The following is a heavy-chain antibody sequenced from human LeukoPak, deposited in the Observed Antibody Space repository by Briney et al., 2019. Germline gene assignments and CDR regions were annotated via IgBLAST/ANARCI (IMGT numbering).Heavy chain of an antibody. CDR2: IYYSGST. CDR1: GGSISSYY. D-gene: IGHD6-19*01. CDR3: ARAYSSGWYGAFDI. Sequence: SETLSLTCTVSGGSISSYYWSRIRQPPGKGLEWIGYIYYSGSTNYNPSLKSRVTISVDTSKNQFSLKLSSVTAADTAVYYCARAYSSGWYGAFDIWGQGTMVTVSS. V-gene: IGHV4-59*01. J-gene: IGHJ3*02.